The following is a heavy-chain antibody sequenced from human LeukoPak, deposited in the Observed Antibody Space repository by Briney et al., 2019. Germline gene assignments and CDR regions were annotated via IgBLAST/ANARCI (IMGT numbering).Heavy chain of an antibody. J-gene: IGHJ3*02. Sequence: GGSLRLSCAASGFTFSSYAMSWVRQAPGKGLEWVSAISGSGGSTYYADSVKGRFTISRDNSKNTLYLQMNSLRAEDTAVYYCARGPDSSGYYGDAFDIWGQGTMVTVSS. V-gene: IGHV3-23*01. D-gene: IGHD3-22*01. CDR3: ARGPDSSGYYGDAFDI. CDR1: GFTFSSYA. CDR2: ISGSGGST.